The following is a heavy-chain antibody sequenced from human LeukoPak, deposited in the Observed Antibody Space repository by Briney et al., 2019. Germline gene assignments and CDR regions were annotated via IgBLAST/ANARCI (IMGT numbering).Heavy chain of an antibody. CDR3: AREQWLARGYFDY. J-gene: IGHJ4*02. CDR1: GFTFSSYE. V-gene: IGHV3-48*03. CDR2: ISSSGSTI. D-gene: IGHD6-19*01. Sequence: GGSLRLSCAASGFTFSSYEMNWVRQAPGKGLEWVSYISSSGSTIYYADSVKGRFTVSRDNAKNSMYLQMSSLRAEDTAVYYCAREQWLARGYFDYWGQGTLVTVSS.